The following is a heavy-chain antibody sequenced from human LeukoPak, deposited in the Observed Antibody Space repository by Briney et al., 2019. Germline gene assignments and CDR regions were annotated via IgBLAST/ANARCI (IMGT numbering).Heavy chain of an antibody. CDR3: ARVYRGFTYFDY. Sequence: GGSLRLSCAASGFTLSDYYMSWIRQAPGKGLEWVSYIISSGSTIYYADSVKGRFTISRDNAKNSLYLQMNSLRAEDTAVYYCARVYRGFTYFDYWGQGTLVTVSS. V-gene: IGHV3-11*01. J-gene: IGHJ4*02. CDR1: GFTLSDYY. D-gene: IGHD1-26*01. CDR2: IISSGSTI.